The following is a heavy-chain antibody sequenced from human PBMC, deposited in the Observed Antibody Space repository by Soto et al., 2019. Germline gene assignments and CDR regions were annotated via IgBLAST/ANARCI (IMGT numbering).Heavy chain of an antibody. V-gene: IGHV1-69*06. Sequence: SVKVSCKASGGTFSSYAISWVRQAPGQGLEWMGGIIPIFGTANYAQKFQGRVTITADKSTSTAYMELSSLRSEDTAVDYCARGPWGSYDGSNWVDPWGQGTLVTVSS. CDR2: IIPIFGTA. J-gene: IGHJ5*02. CDR1: GGTFSSYA. D-gene: IGHD5-12*01. CDR3: ARGPWGSYDGSNWVDP.